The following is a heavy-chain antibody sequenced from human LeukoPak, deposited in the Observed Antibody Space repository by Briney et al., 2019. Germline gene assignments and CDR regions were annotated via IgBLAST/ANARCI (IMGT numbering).Heavy chain of an antibody. D-gene: IGHD3-9*01. J-gene: IGHJ4*02. CDR1: GYTFTTNS. V-gene: IGHV1-3*01. CDR3: ARGKVLRYFDY. Sequence: ASVKVSCKTSGYTFTTNSVHWVRQAPGQRLEWMGWINAGNGNTKYSQKFQGRVTITRDTSANTVYMEVSSLTSEDTAVYYCARGKVLRYFDYWGQGTLVTVSS. CDR2: INAGNGNT.